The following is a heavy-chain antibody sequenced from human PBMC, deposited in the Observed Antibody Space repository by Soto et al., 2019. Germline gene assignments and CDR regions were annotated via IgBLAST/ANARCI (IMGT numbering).Heavy chain of an antibody. V-gene: IGHV4-59*01. CDR2: IYYTGST. J-gene: IGHJ3*02. Sequence: SETLSLTCTVSGGSISTYYWSWIRQPPGKGLEWIGYIYYTGSTNYNPSLKSRVTISVDTSKNQFSLKLSSVTAADTAVYYCARNYGHAFDIWGQGTMVTVS. CDR3: ARNYGHAFDI. CDR1: GGSISTYY. D-gene: IGHD1-7*01.